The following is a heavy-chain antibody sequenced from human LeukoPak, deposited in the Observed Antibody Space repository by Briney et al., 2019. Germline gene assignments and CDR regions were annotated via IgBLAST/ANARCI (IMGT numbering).Heavy chain of an antibody. J-gene: IGHJ4*02. CDR2: LFSGGSA. CDR3: ARINVGATMGLDY. Sequence: GGSLRLSCAVSGFTVSNNYLSWVRQAPGKGLEWVSILFSGGSAYYAVSVEGRFTLSRDNSKNTLYLQMNSLRAEDTAVYYCARINVGATMGLDYWGRGTLVTVSS. V-gene: IGHV3-53*01. D-gene: IGHD1-26*01. CDR1: GFTVSNNY.